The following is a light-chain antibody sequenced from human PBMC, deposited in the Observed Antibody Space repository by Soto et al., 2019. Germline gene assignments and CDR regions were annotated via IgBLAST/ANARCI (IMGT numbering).Light chain of an antibody. CDR1: NSNIGAGYD. Sequence: QSVLTQPPSVSGAPGQWVTISCTGSNSNIGAGYDVHWYQLHPGAAPNLLIYGSTKRPSGVPDRFSGSKSGTSASLAITGLQAEDEADYYCQSYDSSLSGFYVFGTGTKVTVL. CDR3: QSYDSSLSGFYV. J-gene: IGLJ1*01. CDR2: GST. V-gene: IGLV1-40*01.